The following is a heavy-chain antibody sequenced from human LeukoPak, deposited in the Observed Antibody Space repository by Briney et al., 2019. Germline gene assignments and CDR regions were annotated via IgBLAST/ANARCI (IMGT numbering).Heavy chain of an antibody. D-gene: IGHD3-9*01. J-gene: IGHJ4*02. CDR3: ASSPLRYFDSDY. CDR2: ISAGNGNT. Sequence: ASVKVSCKASGYTFTSYAMHWVRQAPGQRLEWMGWISAGNGNTKYSQKFQGRVTITRDTSASTAYMELSSLRSEDTAVYYCASSPLRYFDSDYWGQGTLVTVSS. CDR1: GYTFTSYA. V-gene: IGHV1-3*01.